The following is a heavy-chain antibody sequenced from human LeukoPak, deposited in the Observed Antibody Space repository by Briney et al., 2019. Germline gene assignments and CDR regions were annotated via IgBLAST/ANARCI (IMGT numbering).Heavy chain of an antibody. V-gene: IGHV3-30*02. J-gene: IGHJ4*02. CDR1: GFTFSSYG. Sequence: GGSLRLSCAASGFTFSSYGMHWVRQAPGKGLEWVACVRSDGSNEFYADSLKGRLTISRDNSKNTLYLQMNSLRGEDTAVYYCAGDSDYWGQGTLVTVSS. CDR3: AGDSDY. CDR2: VRSDGSNE.